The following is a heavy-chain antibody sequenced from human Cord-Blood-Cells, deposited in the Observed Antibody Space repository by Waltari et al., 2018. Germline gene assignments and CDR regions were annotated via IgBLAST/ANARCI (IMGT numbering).Heavy chain of an antibody. Sequence: QVQLVQSGAEVKKPGASVKVSCKASGYTFTGYYMHWVRQAPGQGLEWMGWINPNRGCTNYAQKFQGRVTMTRDTSISTAYMELSRLRSDDTAVYYCARDRGIAAACFDYWGQGTLVTVSS. D-gene: IGHD6-13*01. CDR2: INPNRGCT. V-gene: IGHV1-2*02. CDR1: GYTFTGYY. J-gene: IGHJ4*02. CDR3: ARDRGIAAACFDY.